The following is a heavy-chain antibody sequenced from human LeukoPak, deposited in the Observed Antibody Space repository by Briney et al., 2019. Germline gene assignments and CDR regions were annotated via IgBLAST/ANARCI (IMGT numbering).Heavy chain of an antibody. CDR2: ISYDGSNK. Sequence: GRSLRLSCAASGFTFSSYAMHWVRQAPGKGLEWVAVISYDGSNKYYADSVKGRFTISRDNSKNTLYLQMNSLRAEDTAVYYCARDRGFYFDYWGQGILVTASS. CDR1: GFTFSSYA. V-gene: IGHV3-30-3*01. J-gene: IGHJ4*02. D-gene: IGHD3-10*01. CDR3: ARDRGFYFDY.